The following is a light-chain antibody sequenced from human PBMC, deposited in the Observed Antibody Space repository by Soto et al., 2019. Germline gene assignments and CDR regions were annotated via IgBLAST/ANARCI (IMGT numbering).Light chain of an antibody. CDR1: QDISNY. V-gene: IGKV1-33*01. CDR3: QQYDVLPNT. J-gene: IGKJ2*01. Sequence: DLQVTQSPSTLSASVGDRVTITCQASQDISNYLNWYQQKPGKAPKLLIYDASNLETGVPSRFSGSFSGTRVTFTIDSLQAEDFATYYCQQYDVLPNTFGQGTKLEIK. CDR2: DAS.